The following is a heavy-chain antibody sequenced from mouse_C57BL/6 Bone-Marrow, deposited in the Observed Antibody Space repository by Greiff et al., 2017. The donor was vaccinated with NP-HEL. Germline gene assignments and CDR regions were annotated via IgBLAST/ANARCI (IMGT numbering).Heavy chain of an antibody. J-gene: IGHJ2*01. CDR1: GYAFSSSW. V-gene: IGHV1-82*01. CDR3: ARTVTRYFDY. Sequence: QVQLQQSGPELVKPGASVKISCKASGYAFSSSWMNWVKQRPGKGLEWIGRIYPGDGDTNYNGKFKGKATLTADKSSRTAYMQLSSLTSEDSAVYFCARTVTRYFDYWGQGTTLTVSS. D-gene: IGHD2-13*01. CDR2: IYPGDGDT.